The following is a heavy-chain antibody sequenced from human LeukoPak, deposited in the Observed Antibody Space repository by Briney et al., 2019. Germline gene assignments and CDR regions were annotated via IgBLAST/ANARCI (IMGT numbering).Heavy chain of an antibody. V-gene: IGHV1-69*05. CDR1: GGTFSSYA. CDR2: IIPIFGTA. D-gene: IGHD5-18*01. Sequence: SVKVSCKASGGTFSSYAISWVRQAPGQGLEWMGGIIPIFGTANYAQKFQGRVTITTDESTSTAYIELSRLRSEDTAVYYCARGVDTAMVRSDSRWFDPWGQGTLVTVSS. J-gene: IGHJ5*02. CDR3: ARGVDTAMVRSDSRWFDP.